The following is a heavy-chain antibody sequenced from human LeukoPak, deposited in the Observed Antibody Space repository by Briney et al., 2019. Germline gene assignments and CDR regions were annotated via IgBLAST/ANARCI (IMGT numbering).Heavy chain of an antibody. Sequence: ASVKVSCKASGYTFTSYGISWVRQAPGQGLEWMGWISGYNGDTNYAQKLQGRVTMTTDTSASTAYMELSSLRSEDMAVYYCARDIRGGAFDIWGQGTMVTVSS. CDR1: GYTFTSYG. V-gene: IGHV1-18*03. CDR3: ARDIRGGAFDI. CDR2: ISGYNGDT. J-gene: IGHJ3*02. D-gene: IGHD3-16*01.